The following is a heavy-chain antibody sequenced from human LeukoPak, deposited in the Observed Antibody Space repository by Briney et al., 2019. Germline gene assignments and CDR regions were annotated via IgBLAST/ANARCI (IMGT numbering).Heavy chain of an antibody. CDR1: GGSFSGYY. Sequence: SETLSLTCAVYGGSFSGYYWSWIRQPPGKGLEWIGEINHSGSTNYNPSLKSRVIISVDTSKNQFSLKLSSVTAADTAVYYCARGYGSGSYLNDAFDIWGQGTMVTVSS. CDR2: INHSGST. J-gene: IGHJ3*02. CDR3: ARGYGSGSYLNDAFDI. D-gene: IGHD3-10*01. V-gene: IGHV4-34*01.